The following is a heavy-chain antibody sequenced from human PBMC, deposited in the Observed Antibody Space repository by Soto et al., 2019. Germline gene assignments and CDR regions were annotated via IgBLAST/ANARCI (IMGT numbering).Heavy chain of an antibody. Sequence: QVQLVQSGAEVKKPGSSVKVSCEASGGSFISYTFTWVRQAPGQGLEWMGRIIPIQGRANYEWKLQDRVTLTAYRSTKTVYMELRSLRPEDTAVYYCAKSLLFVDHPYMDVWGKGTTVTVSS. J-gene: IGHJ6*03. CDR3: AKSLLFVDHPYMDV. CDR2: IIPIQGRA. CDR1: GGSFISYT. V-gene: IGHV1-69*02. D-gene: IGHD2-21*01.